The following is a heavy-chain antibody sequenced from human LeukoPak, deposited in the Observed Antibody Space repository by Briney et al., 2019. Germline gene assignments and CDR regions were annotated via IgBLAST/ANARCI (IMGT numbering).Heavy chain of an antibody. Sequence: SEALPLTCTVSGGSISSSSYYWGWIRQPPGKGLEWIGSIYYSGSTYYNPSLKSRVTISVDTSKNQFSLKLSSVTAADTAVYYCARHKGGAVAMIDYWGQGTLVTVSS. J-gene: IGHJ4*02. CDR2: IYYSGST. V-gene: IGHV4-39*01. D-gene: IGHD6-19*01. CDR3: ARHKGGAVAMIDY. CDR1: GGSISSSSYY.